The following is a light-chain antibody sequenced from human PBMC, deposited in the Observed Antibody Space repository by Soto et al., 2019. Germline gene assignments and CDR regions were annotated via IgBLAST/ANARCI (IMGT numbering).Light chain of an antibody. Sequence: DIQMTQSPSTLSASVGDRVTITCRASQSISSWLAWYQQKPGKAPKLLIYDASSLESGVPSRFSGSGSGTELTLTLSTLQPDDFATYYCQPYNSYSQTFGQGTKVEIK. CDR3: QPYNSYSQT. V-gene: IGKV1-5*01. CDR1: QSISSW. CDR2: DAS. J-gene: IGKJ1*01.